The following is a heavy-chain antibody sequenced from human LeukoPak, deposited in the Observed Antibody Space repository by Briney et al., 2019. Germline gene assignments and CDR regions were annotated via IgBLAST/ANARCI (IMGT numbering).Heavy chain of an antibody. V-gene: IGHV3-7*01. Sequence: GGSLRLSCAASGFTFTKYWMSWVRQAPGKGLEWVANVDENGSEKKYLDSVKGRFTISRDNSRNFIYLQLNSLRAEDTAVYYCAKKKTDYSYPSSFDYWGQGTLVTVSS. CDR2: VDENGSEK. J-gene: IGHJ4*02. D-gene: IGHD4-11*01. CDR1: GFTFTKYW. CDR3: AKKKTDYSYPSSFDY.